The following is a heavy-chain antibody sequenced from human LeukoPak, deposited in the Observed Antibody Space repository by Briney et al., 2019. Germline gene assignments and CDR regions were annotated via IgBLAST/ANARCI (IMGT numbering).Heavy chain of an antibody. J-gene: IGHJ4*02. D-gene: IGHD2-2*01. CDR3: AGGYCSSTSCASEAIDY. Sequence: SETLSLTCAVYGGSLSGYYPSWIRHPPRKGLECIVEINHSASTNYKPHLKCRVTISVDTSKNQFSLKLSSVTDADTAVYYCAGGYCSSTSCASEAIDYWGQGTLVTVSS. CDR1: GGSLSGYY. CDR2: INHSAST. V-gene: IGHV4-34*01.